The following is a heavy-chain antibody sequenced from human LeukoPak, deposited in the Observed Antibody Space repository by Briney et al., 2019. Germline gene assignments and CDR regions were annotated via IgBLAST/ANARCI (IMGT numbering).Heavy chain of an antibody. D-gene: IGHD6-19*01. J-gene: IGHJ4*02. Sequence: QSGGSLRLSCAASGFTFSGSVMHWVRQASGKGLEWVGRITSKPNSYATVYAASVKGRFTTSSDDSKNTAYLQMNSLKTEDTAVYYCTGGSGWYSPDYWGQGTLVTVSS. V-gene: IGHV3-73*01. CDR3: TGGSGWYSPDY. CDR1: GFTFSGSV. CDR2: ITSKPNSYAT.